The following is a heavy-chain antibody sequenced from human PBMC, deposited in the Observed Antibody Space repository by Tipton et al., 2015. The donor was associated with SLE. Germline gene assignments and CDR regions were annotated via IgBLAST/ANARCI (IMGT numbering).Heavy chain of an antibody. CDR1: GGSFSGYY. V-gene: IGHV4-34*01. CDR3: ARYKYCSGGSCPRWFDP. Sequence: TLSLTCAVYGGSFSGYYWSWIRQPPGKGLEWIGEINHSGSTNYNPSLKSRVTISVDTSKNQFSLKLSSVTAADTAVYYCARYKYCSGGSCPRWFDPWGQGTLVTASS. J-gene: IGHJ5*02. CDR2: INHSGST. D-gene: IGHD2-15*01.